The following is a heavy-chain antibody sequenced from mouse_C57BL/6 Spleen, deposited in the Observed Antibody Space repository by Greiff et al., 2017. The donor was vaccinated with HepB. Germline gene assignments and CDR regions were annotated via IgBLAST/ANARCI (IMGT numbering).Heavy chain of an antibody. CDR1: GYTFTDYY. CDR3: ARGDGNAWFAY. CDR2: IYPGSGNT. D-gene: IGHD2-1*01. Sequence: LVESGAELVRPGASVKLSCKASGYTFTDYYINWVKQRPGQGLEWIARIYPGSGNTYYNEKFKGKATLTAEKSSSTAYMQLSSLTSEDSAVYFCARGDGNAWFAYWGQGTLVTVSA. V-gene: IGHV1-76*01. J-gene: IGHJ3*01.